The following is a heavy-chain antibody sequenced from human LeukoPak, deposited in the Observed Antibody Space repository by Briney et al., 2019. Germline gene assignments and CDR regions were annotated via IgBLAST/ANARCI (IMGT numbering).Heavy chain of an antibody. CDR1: GGSFSGYY. CDR3: AGTVGPNAFDI. D-gene: IGHD4-11*01. Sequence: SETLSLTCAVYGGSFSGYYWSWIRQPPGKGLEWIGEINHSGSTNYNPSLKSRVTISVDTSKNQFSLKLSSVTAADTAVYYCAGTVGPNAFDIWGQGTMVTVSS. J-gene: IGHJ3*02. V-gene: IGHV4-34*01. CDR2: INHSGST.